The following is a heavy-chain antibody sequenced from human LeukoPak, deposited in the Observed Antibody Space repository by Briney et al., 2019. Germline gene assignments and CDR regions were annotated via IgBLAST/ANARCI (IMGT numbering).Heavy chain of an antibody. CDR1: GYRFTDYW. CDR3: ARPSEMATITGGHLI. Sequence: GESLKISCKGSGYRFTDYWIGWVRQTPGKGLEWMGFVYPDDSYTRYSPSFEGHVTISADKSITTAYLQWNSLKASDTANYYCARPSEMATITGGHLIWGQGALVTVSS. CDR2: VYPDDSYT. V-gene: IGHV5-51*01. J-gene: IGHJ4*02. D-gene: IGHD5-24*01.